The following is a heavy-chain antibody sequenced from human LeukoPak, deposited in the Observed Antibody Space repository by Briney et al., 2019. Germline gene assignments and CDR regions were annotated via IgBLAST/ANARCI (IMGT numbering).Heavy chain of an antibody. CDR3: ARERVRGVQNYFDN. CDR2: VDSGDTT. V-gene: IGHV3-23*01. CDR1: GFTLSSYA. D-gene: IGHD3-10*01. J-gene: IGHJ4*02. Sequence: GGSLRLSCAASGFTLSSYAMTWVRQAPGKGLEWVSAVDSGDTTSYTDSVKGRFTISRDNSKNTLYLQMNSLRAEDTAVYYCARERVRGVQNYFDNWGQGTLVTVSS.